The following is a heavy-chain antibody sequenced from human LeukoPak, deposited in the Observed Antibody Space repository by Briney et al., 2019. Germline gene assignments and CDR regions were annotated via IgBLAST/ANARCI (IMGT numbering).Heavy chain of an antibody. Sequence: SETLSLTCAASGYSISSGYYWGWIRQPPGQGLEWIGSIYHSGSTYYNPSLKSRVTISVDTSKNQFSLKLSSVTAADTAVYYCARGGDYGSGSYYVDGFGPWGQGTLVTVSS. CDR2: IYHSGST. D-gene: IGHD3-10*01. J-gene: IGHJ5*02. CDR1: GYSISSGYY. CDR3: ARGGDYGSGSYYVDGFGP. V-gene: IGHV4-38-2*01.